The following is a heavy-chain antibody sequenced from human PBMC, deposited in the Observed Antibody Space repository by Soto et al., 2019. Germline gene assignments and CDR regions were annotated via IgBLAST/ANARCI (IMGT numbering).Heavy chain of an antibody. Sequence: PGGSLRLSCAASGFTFSSYGMHWVRQAPGKGLGWVAIISYDGSNKYYADSVKGRFTISRDNSKNTLYLQMNSLRAEDTAVYYCAKIRRPYCGGDCYSGHYYGMDVWGQGTTVTVSS. J-gene: IGHJ6*02. V-gene: IGHV3-30*18. D-gene: IGHD2-21*02. CDR3: AKIRRPYCGGDCYSGHYYGMDV. CDR1: GFTFSSYG. CDR2: ISYDGSNK.